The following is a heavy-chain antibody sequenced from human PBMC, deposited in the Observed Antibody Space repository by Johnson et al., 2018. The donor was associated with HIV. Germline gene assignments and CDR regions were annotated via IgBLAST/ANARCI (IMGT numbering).Heavy chain of an antibody. CDR1: GFTFSSYG. V-gene: IGHV3-30*03. CDR2: ISYDGSHK. Sequence: QVQLVESGGGVVQRGRSLRLSCAASGFTFSSYGMHWVRQAPGKGLEWVAVISYDGSHKYYADSVKGRFTISRDNSKNTLYLQMNSLRAEDTAVYYCATPQEGYSAFDIWGQGTMVTVSS. J-gene: IGHJ3*02. D-gene: IGHD2-15*01. CDR3: ATPQEGYSAFDI.